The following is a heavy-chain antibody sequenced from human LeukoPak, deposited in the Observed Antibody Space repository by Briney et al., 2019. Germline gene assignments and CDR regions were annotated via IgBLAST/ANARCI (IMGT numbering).Heavy chain of an antibody. J-gene: IGHJ6*02. CDR2: INQNGGDK. Sequence: GGSLRLSCAASGFTFSNYWMSWVRQAPGKGLEWVAIINQNGGDKYYVDSVRGRFTISRDNAKNSPYLQMNSLRAEGTAVFYCARDRVTTTYYYYGMDVWGQGTTVTVSS. CDR3: ARDRVTTTYYYYGMDV. D-gene: IGHD1-1*01. CDR1: GFTFSNYW. V-gene: IGHV3-7*03.